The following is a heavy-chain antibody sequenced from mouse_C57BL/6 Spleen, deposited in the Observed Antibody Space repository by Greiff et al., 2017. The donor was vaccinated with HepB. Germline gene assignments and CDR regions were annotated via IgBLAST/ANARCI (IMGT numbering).Heavy chain of an antibody. CDR3: ARNESYYYGSSYDFDY. J-gene: IGHJ2*01. V-gene: IGHV2-9-1*01. Sequence: VQLVESGPGLVAPSQSLSITCTVSGFSLTSYAISWVRQPPGKGLEWLGVIWTGGGTNYNSALKSRLSISKDNSKSQVFLKMNSLQTDDTARYYCARNESYYYGSSYDFDYWGQGTTLTVSS. CDR1: GFSLTSYA. CDR2: IWTGGGT. D-gene: IGHD1-1*01.